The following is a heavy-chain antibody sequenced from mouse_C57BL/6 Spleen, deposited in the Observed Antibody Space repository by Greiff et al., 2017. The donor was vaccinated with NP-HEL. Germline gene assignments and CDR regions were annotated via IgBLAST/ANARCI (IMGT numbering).Heavy chain of an antibody. D-gene: IGHD4-1*01. Sequence: EVQLQQSGPELVKPGASVKISCKASGYTFTDYYMNWVKQSHGKSLEWIGDINPNNGGTSYNQKFKGKATLTVDKSSSTAYMELRSLTSEDSAVYYCARGGTWDLLNWYFDVWGTGTTVTVSS. V-gene: IGHV1-26*01. CDR3: ARGGTWDLLNWYFDV. CDR1: GYTFTDYY. CDR2: INPNNGGT. J-gene: IGHJ1*03.